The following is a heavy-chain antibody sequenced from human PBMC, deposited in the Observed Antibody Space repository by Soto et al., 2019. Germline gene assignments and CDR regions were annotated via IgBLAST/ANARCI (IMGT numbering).Heavy chain of an antibody. Sequence: QVQLVQSGAEVKKPGSSVKVSCKASGGTFSSYTISWVRQAPGQGLEWMGRIIPILGIANYAQKFQGRVTITADKSTSTAYMELSSLRSEDTAVYYCARGYYYDSSGYYYPFDYWGQGTLFTVSS. CDR3: ARGYYYDSSGYYYPFDY. CDR2: IIPILGIA. V-gene: IGHV1-69*02. CDR1: GGTFSSYT. J-gene: IGHJ4*02. D-gene: IGHD3-22*01.